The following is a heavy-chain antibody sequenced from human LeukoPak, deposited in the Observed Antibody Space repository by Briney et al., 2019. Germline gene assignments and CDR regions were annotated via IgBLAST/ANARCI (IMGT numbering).Heavy chain of an antibody. CDR1: GGSISSGGYY. Sequence: KPSQTLSLTCTVSGGSISSGGYYWSWIRQHPGKGLEWIGYIYYSGSTYYNPSLKSRVTISVDTSKNQLSLKLSSVTAADTAVYYCARGDSKVMTFDYWGQGTLVTVSS. V-gene: IGHV4-31*03. J-gene: IGHJ4*02. D-gene: IGHD2-21*01. CDR3: ARGDSKVMTFDY. CDR2: IYYSGST.